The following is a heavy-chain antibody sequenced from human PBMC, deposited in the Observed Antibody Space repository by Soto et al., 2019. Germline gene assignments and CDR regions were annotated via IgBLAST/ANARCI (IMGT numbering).Heavy chain of an antibody. CDR2: INNDGSST. J-gene: IGHJ4*02. V-gene: IGHV3-74*01. D-gene: IGHD3-22*01. CDR3: ARRGLTSYYYDSSGYTNLDY. Sequence: GGSLRLSCAASGFTFSTYGMHWVRQAPGKGLVWVSRINNDGSSTNYADSVKGRFTISRDNAKNTLYLQMNSLRAEDTAVYYCARRGLTSYYYDSSGYTNLDYWGQGTLVTVSS. CDR1: GFTFSTYG.